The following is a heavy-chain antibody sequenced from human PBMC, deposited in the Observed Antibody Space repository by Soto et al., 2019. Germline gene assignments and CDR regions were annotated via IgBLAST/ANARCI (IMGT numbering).Heavy chain of an antibody. Sequence: QVRLVESGGGVVQPGRSLRLSCAASGFTFSSYGMHWVRQAPGKGLERVAVIWYDGSNKYYADSVKGRFTISRDNSKNTLYLQMSSLGAEDTAVYYCARGSIPGSSWGRGYYFDYWGQGTLVTVSS. CDR2: IWYDGSNK. CDR3: ARGSIPGSSWGRGYYFDY. D-gene: IGHD6-13*01. CDR1: GFTFSSYG. J-gene: IGHJ4*02. V-gene: IGHV3-33*01.